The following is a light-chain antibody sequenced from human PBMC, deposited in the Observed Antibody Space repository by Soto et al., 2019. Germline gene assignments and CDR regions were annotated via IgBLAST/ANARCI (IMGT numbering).Light chain of an antibody. CDR1: QSVSNNY. V-gene: IGKV3-20*01. Sequence: ELVLTQSPGTLSLYPTERATLSSRASQSVSNNYLAWYQQKPGQAPRLLIYGASNRATGIPDRFSGSGSGTDFTLTISRLEPEDFAVYYCQQYGSSGTLGQGTKVDIK. CDR2: GAS. J-gene: IGKJ1*01. CDR3: QQYGSSGT.